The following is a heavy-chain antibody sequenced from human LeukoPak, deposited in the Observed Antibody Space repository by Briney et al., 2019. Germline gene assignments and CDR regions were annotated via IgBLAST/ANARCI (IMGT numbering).Heavy chain of an antibody. CDR1: GYTFTSYG. Sequence: GASVKVSCKASGYTFTSYGISWVRQAPGQGLEWMGWISAYNGNTNYAQKLQGRVTMTTDTSTTTAYMELRSLRSDDTAVYYCARDLKRRDGYKIRSAVGYGMDVWGQGTTVTVSS. CDR2: ISAYNGNT. V-gene: IGHV1-18*04. CDR3: ARDLKRRDGYKIRSAVGYGMDV. J-gene: IGHJ6*02. D-gene: IGHD5-24*01.